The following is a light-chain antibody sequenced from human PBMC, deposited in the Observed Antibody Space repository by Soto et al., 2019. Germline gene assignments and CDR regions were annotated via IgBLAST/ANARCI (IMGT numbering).Light chain of an antibody. CDR2: EVS. V-gene: IGLV2-8*01. CDR1: RSDVGGYNY. CDR3: SSYTGSIYVV. J-gene: IGLJ2*01. Sequence: QSALTQPPSASGFPGQSVTISCTGTRSDVGGYNYVSWYQQHPGKAPKLMIYEVSKRPSGVPDRFSGSKSGNTASLTVSGLQAEDEADYYCSSYTGSIYVVFGGGTKLTVL.